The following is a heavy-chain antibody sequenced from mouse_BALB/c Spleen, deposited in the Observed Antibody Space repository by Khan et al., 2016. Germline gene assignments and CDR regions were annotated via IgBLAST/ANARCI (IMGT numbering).Heavy chain of an antibody. V-gene: IGHV5-12*02. J-gene: IGHJ2*01. CDR1: GFTFSDYY. CDR3: ARHDDYFDY. CDR2: ISNGGGST. Sequence: EVELVESRGGLVQPGGSLKLSCATSGFTFSDYYMYWVRQTPEKRLEWVAYISNGGGSTYYPDTVKGRFTISRDNAKNTLYLQMSRLKSEDTAMYYCARHDDYFDYWGQGTTLTVSS. D-gene: IGHD2-3*01.